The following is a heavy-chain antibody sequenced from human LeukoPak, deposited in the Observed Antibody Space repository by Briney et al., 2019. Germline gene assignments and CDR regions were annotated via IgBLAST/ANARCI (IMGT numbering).Heavy chain of an antibody. Sequence: GGSLRLSCAASGFIFSNCAMSWVRQAPGKGLEWVSAISDSGSGTYYADSVEGRFTMSRDNSKNTLYLQMNSLRAEDTAVYYCAKDEDYDFWSGYPLLGYWGQGTLVTVSS. CDR1: GFIFSNCA. D-gene: IGHD3-3*01. CDR3: AKDEDYDFWSGYPLLGY. CDR2: ISDSGSGT. V-gene: IGHV3-23*01. J-gene: IGHJ4*02.